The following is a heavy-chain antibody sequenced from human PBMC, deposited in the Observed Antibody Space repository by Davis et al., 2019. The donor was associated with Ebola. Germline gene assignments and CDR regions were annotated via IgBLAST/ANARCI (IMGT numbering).Heavy chain of an antibody. CDR2: IYSGGST. V-gene: IGHV3-53*01. CDR3: ARVPGIAADYGMDV. D-gene: IGHD6-13*01. Sequence: GGSLRLSCAASGFTVSSNYMSWVRQAPGKGLEWVSVIYSGGSTYYADSVKGRFTISRDNSKNTLYLQMNSLRAEDTAVYYCARVPGIAADYGMDVWGKGTTVTVSS. J-gene: IGHJ6*04. CDR1: GFTVSSNY.